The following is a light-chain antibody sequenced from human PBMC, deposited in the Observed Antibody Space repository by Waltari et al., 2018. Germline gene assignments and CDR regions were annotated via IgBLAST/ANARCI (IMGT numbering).Light chain of an antibody. CDR3: QQLNSYPLT. Sequence: DIQLTQSPSFLSASVGDRVTITCRASQGISSHLAWYQKKPGKAPKLLIYGASTLGSGVPSGFSGGGSGTEFTLTISSLQPEDFATYYCQQLNSYPLTFGQGTRLEIK. V-gene: IGKV1-9*01. CDR2: GAS. J-gene: IGKJ5*01. CDR1: QGISSH.